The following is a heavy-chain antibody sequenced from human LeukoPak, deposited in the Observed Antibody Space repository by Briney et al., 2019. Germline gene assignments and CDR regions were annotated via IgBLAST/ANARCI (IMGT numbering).Heavy chain of an antibody. CDR1: GFSLSSYA. Sequence: PGGSLRLSCAASGFSLSSYAMSWVRQAPGKGLEWVSAISSSDDGTYHAGSVRGRLTISRVSSKNTLYLQMNNLRTEDAAIYYCAKAPVTSCRGAFCYPLDSWGQGTLVTVSS. V-gene: IGHV3-23*01. CDR3: AKAPVTSCRGAFCYPLDS. J-gene: IGHJ4*02. D-gene: IGHD2-15*01. CDR2: ISSSDDGT.